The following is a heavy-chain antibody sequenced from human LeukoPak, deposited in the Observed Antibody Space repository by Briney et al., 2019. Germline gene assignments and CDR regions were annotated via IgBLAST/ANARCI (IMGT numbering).Heavy chain of an antibody. D-gene: IGHD2-15*01. CDR3: ARDEGYCSGGSRYVGVRAFDI. Sequence: SETLSLTCTVSGYSISSGYYWGWIRQPPGKGLEWIGSIYHSGSTYYNPSLKSRVTISVDTSKNQFSLKLSSVTAADTAVYYCARDEGYCSGGSRYVGVRAFDIWGQGTMVTVSS. J-gene: IGHJ3*02. V-gene: IGHV4-38-2*02. CDR1: GYSISSGYY. CDR2: IYHSGST.